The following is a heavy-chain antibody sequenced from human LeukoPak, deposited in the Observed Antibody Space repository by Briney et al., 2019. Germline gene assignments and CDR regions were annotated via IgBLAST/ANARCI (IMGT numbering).Heavy chain of an antibody. V-gene: IGHV4-59*01. CDR3: ARDRGGWDDAFDI. CDR2: IYYSGST. Sequence: SETLSLTCTVSGGSISSYYWSWIRQPPGKGLEWIGYIYYSGSTNYNPSLKSRVTISVDTSKNQFSLKLCSVTAADTAVYYCARDRGGWDDAFDIWGQGTMVTVSS. J-gene: IGHJ3*02. CDR1: GGSISSYY. D-gene: IGHD1-26*01.